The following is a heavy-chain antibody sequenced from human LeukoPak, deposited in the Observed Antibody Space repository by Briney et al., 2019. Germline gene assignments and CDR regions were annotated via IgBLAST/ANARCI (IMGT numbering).Heavy chain of an antibody. D-gene: IGHD3-10*01. CDR3: AKDYGRITMVRGVIPYFDY. CDR2: ISYDGSNK. Sequence: GGSLGLSWAAPGFPFSSYGMHWVRQAPGKGLEGGGVISYDGSNKYYADSVKGRFTISRANSNNTLYLQMNSLRAEDTAVYYCAKDYGRITMVRGVIPYFDYWGQGTLVTVSS. CDR1: GFPFSSYG. J-gene: IGHJ4*02. V-gene: IGHV3-30*18.